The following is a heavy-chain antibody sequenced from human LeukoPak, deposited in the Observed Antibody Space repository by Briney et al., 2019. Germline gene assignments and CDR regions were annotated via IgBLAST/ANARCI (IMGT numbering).Heavy chain of an antibody. CDR3: ASLRATTGVASDY. J-gene: IGHJ4*02. V-gene: IGHV4-4*02. CDR1: GGSISSSNW. Sequence: PSETLSLTCAVSGGSISSSNWWGWVRQPPGKGLEWIGEIYHSGSTNYNPSLKSRVTISVDKSKNQFSLKLSSVTAADTAVYYCASLRATTGVASDYWGQGTLVTVSS. CDR2: IYHSGST. D-gene: IGHD1-26*01.